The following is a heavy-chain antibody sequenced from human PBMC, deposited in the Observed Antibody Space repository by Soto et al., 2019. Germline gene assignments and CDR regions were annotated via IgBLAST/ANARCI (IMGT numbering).Heavy chain of an antibody. D-gene: IGHD6-13*01. CDR3: ARGIAAAGTFWFDP. CDR2: IYYSGST. J-gene: IGHJ5*02. V-gene: IGHV4-59*01. CDR1: GGSISSYY. Sequence: QVQLQESGPGLVKPSETLSLTCTVSGGSISSYYWSWIRQPPGKGLEWIGYIYYSGSTNYNPSLKRRVTISVDTSKNQFSLKLSSVTAADTAVYYCARGIAAAGTFWFDPWGQGTLVTVSS.